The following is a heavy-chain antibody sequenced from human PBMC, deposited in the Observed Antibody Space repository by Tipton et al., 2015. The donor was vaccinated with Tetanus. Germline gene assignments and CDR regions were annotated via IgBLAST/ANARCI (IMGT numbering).Heavy chain of an antibody. V-gene: IGHV3-23*01. D-gene: IGHD3-22*01. J-gene: IGHJ4*02. CDR2: ISGSGGST. CDR1: GFTFSSYT. CDR3: AKGSITMIVVVMEGGGYYFDY. Sequence: SLRLSCAASGFTFSSYTMSWVRQAPGKGLEWVSAISGSGGSTYYADSVKGRFTISRDNSKNTLYLQMNSLRAEGTAVYYCAKGSITMIVVVMEGGGYYFDYWGQGTLVTVSS.